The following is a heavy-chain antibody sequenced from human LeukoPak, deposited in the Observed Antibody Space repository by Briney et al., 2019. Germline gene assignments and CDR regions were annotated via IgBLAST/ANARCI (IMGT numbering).Heavy chain of an antibody. Sequence: PGVSLTLSCAASGFTFRSYWMSWVRQAPGKGLEWVANIQQDGRVKYYVDSVEGRFTISRDNAKNSLYLQMNSLRAEDTAVYYCARDLPPLAAAGPFDYWGQGILVTDSS. V-gene: IGHV3-7*01. CDR1: GFTFRSYW. CDR2: IQQDGRVK. J-gene: IGHJ4*02. D-gene: IGHD6-13*01. CDR3: ARDLPPLAAAGPFDY.